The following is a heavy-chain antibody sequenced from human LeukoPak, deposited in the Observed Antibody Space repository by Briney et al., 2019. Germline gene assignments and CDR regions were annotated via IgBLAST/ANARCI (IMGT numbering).Heavy chain of an antibody. Sequence: SETLSLTCTVSGGSISYFYWSWIRQPAGKGLEWIGRIYTSGSTNYNPSLKSRVTISVDTSKKQFSLKLSSVTAADTAVYFCAGGGYYDSSGYYEYFDYWGQGTLVTVSS. V-gene: IGHV4-4*07. J-gene: IGHJ4*02. D-gene: IGHD3-22*01. CDR3: AGGGYYDSSGYYEYFDY. CDR2: IYTSGST. CDR1: GGSISYFY.